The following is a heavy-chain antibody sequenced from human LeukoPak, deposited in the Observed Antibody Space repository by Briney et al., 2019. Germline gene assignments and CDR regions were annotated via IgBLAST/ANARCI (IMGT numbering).Heavy chain of an antibody. Sequence: GGSLRLSCAASGFTFSSYSMSWVRQAPGEGLEWVSIISDSSDTTYYADSVKGRFTISRDNSKNTLYLQMNSLRAEDTAVYYCAKDLQLLDYGDYVDETAGFGGNVDYWGQGTLVTVSS. D-gene: IGHD4-17*01. J-gene: IGHJ4*02. CDR1: GFTFSSYS. CDR2: ISDSSDTT. V-gene: IGHV3-23*01. CDR3: AKDLQLLDYGDYVDETAGFGGNVDY.